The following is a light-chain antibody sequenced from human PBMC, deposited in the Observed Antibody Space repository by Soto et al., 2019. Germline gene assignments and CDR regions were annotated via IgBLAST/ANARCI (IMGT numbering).Light chain of an antibody. Sequence: EIVLTQSPATLSLSPGERATLSCRASQSVGTYLAWYQQKPGQAPRLLIYDASNRVPGIPARFSGSGSGTDFTLTISSLEPEDLAVYYCQQRSNWPPRYTFGQGTKLEIK. V-gene: IGKV3-11*01. CDR1: QSVGTY. CDR3: QQRSNWPPRYT. J-gene: IGKJ2*01. CDR2: DAS.